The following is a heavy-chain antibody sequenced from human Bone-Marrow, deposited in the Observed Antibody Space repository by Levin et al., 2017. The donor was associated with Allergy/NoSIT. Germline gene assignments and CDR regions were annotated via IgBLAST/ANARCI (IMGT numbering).Heavy chain of an antibody. CDR2: ISYDGNNT. CDR3: ARVQDTFWSGYYDAFAI. D-gene: IGHD3-3*01. CDR1: GFTFSNFA. V-gene: IGHV3-30-3*01. Sequence: GESLKISCVTSGFTFSNFAMHWVRQAPGKGLEWVTVISYDGNNTHYADSVKGRFTVSRDNSKNTLFLQMNSLGAEDTALYYCARVQDTFWSGYYDAFAIWGQGTMVTVSS. J-gene: IGHJ3*02.